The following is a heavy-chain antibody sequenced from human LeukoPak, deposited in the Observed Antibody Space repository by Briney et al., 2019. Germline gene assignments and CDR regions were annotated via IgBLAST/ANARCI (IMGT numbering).Heavy chain of an antibody. J-gene: IGHJ4*02. V-gene: IGHV4-59*01. CDR3: ARTGYCGGYSCYLNPIDS. D-gene: IGHD2-21*01. Sequence: SETLSLTCTVSGGSISSYWSWLRQPPGKGLEWIGYIYYSGSTNYNPSLKSRVTISVDTSKNQLSLNLSSVTAADTAVYYCARTGYCGGYSCYLNPIDSWGQGTLVTVSS. CDR2: IYYSGST. CDR1: GGSISSY.